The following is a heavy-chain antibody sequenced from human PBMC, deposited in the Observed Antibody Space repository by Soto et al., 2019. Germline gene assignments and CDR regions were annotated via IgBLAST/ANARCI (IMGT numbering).Heavy chain of an antibody. CDR2: LNYSGST. CDR3: ARGRTSQNIVIGDRKRVGSPLDY. J-gene: IGHJ4*02. CDR1: GGSVSSTNYY. V-gene: IGHV4-39*07. Sequence: SETLSLTCTVSGGSVSSTNYYWGWIRQPPGKGLEWIGSLNYSGSTYYNPSLKSRVTISVDTSKNQFSLKLSSVTAADTAVYYCARGRTSQNIVIGDRKRVGSPLDYWGQGTLVTVSS. D-gene: IGHD3-16*02.